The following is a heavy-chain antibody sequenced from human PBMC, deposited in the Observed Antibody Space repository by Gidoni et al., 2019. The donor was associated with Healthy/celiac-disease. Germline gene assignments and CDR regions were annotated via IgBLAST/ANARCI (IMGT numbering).Heavy chain of an antibody. V-gene: IGHV1-69*01. CDR3: ARRVVPAAIEGGLVY. D-gene: IGHD2-2*02. J-gene: IGHJ4*02. Sequence: QVQLVQSGPEVKKPGPSEKVSCKASGGTVSSSATSGVRQAPGQGHEWMGGIIPTCGTANYAQKFQGRVTITADESTSTAYMELSSLIAADTAVYYCARRVVPAAIEGGLVYWGQGTLVTVSS. CDR2: IIPTCGTA. CDR1: GGTVSSSA.